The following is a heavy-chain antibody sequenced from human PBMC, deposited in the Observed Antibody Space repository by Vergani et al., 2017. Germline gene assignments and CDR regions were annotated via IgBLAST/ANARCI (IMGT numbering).Heavy chain of an antibody. V-gene: IGHV1-46*01. CDR2: INPSGGRT. CDR3: ARDGGAYYDSSGYYSHTFYYYYGIDV. CDR1: GYTFTSYY. D-gene: IGHD3-22*01. J-gene: IGHJ6*02. Sequence: VQLVQSGAEVKKPGASVKVSCKASGYTFTSYYMHWVRQAHGQGLEWMGIINPSGGRTSYAKKFQGRVTMTRDTSTSTVYMELRSLRSEVTAVYYCARDGGAYYDSSGYYSHTFYYYYGIDVWGQGTTVTVSS.